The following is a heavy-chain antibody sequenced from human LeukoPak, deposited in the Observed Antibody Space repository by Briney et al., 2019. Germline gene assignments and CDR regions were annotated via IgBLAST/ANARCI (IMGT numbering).Heavy chain of an antibody. J-gene: IGHJ5*02. CDR2: IYYSGST. V-gene: IGHV4-59*08. Sequence: PSETLSLTCTVSGGSISSYYWSWIRQPPGKGLEWIGYIYYSGSTNYNPSLKSRVTISVDTSKNQFSLKLSSVTAADTAVYYCARAPYYYDSSGSLPDWFDPWGQGTLVTVSS. CDR3: ARAPYYYDSSGSLPDWFDP. D-gene: IGHD3-22*01. CDR1: GGSISSYY.